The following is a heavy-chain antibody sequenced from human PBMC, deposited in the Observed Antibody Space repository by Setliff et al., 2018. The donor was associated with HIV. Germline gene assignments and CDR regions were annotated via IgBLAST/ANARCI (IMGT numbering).Heavy chain of an antibody. CDR1: GGLISSSNW. D-gene: IGHD5-18*01. V-gene: IGHV4-4*02. CDR3: ARVSVFGSAMARGGYFDY. CDR2: MYPSGST. J-gene: IGHJ4*02. Sequence: PSETLSLTCAVSGGLISSSNWWSWVRQPPGRGLEWIGEMYPSGSTNYNSSLKSRVTISVDKSKNQFSLKRSSVTAADTAVYYCARVSVFGSAMARGGYFDYWGQGTPVTVSS.